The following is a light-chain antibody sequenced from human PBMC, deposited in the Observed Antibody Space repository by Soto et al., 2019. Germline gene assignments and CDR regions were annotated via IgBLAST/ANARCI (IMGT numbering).Light chain of an antibody. CDR2: GAS. CDR1: QTVSSNS. Sequence: EIVLTQSPGTLSLSPGERATLSCRASQTVSSNSLAWYHQKPGQAPRLLIYGASSRATGIPDRFSGSGSGTDFTLTISRLEPEDFAVYYCQLYGSSARTFGQGTKVE. J-gene: IGKJ1*01. V-gene: IGKV3-20*01. CDR3: QLYGSSART.